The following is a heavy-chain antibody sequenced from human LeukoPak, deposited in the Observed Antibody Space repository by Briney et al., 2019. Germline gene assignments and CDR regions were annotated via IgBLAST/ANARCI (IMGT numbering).Heavy chain of an antibody. D-gene: IGHD6-13*01. J-gene: IGHJ4*02. Sequence: GGSLRLSCAASGFTFSSYWMSWVRQAPGKGLEWVANIKQDGSGKYYVESVKGRFTISRDNAKNSLYLQMNSLRAEDMAVYYCARVGTYSSSWDFDYWGQGTLVTVSS. CDR1: GFTFSSYW. V-gene: IGHV3-7*04. CDR2: IKQDGSGK. CDR3: ARVGTYSSSWDFDY.